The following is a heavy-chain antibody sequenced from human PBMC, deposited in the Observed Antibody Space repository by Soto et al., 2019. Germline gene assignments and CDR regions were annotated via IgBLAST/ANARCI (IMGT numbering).Heavy chain of an antibody. CDR2: IKPDGSQK. CDR1: GFTFSSYW. CDR3: ARGDYYDSSGPFSDAFDI. Sequence: GGSLRLSCAASGFTFSSYWMSWVRQAPGKGLEWVANIKPDGSQKWYVDSVKGRFTISRDNAKRSLYMQMNSLRAEDTAVYYCARGDYYDSSGPFSDAFDIWGQGTMVTVSS. J-gene: IGHJ3*02. D-gene: IGHD3-22*01. V-gene: IGHV3-7*04.